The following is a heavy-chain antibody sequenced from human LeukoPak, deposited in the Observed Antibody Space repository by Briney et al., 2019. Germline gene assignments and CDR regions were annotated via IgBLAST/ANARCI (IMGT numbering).Heavy chain of an antibody. V-gene: IGHV3-21*06. CDR3: GRAFPPLRVAAAWDY. D-gene: IGHD6-25*01. J-gene: IGHJ4*02. Sequence: KAGGSLRLSCTASGFTFSDCDMNWFRQAPGKGLEWVSSISYRSSHIYYADSAKGRFTISRDNAKNSLYLQMNNLRAEDTAVYYCGRAFPPLRVAAAWDYWGQGTLVTVSS. CDR2: ISYRSSHI. CDR1: GFTFSDCD.